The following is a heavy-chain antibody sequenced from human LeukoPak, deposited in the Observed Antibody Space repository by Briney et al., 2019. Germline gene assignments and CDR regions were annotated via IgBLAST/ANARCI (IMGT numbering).Heavy chain of an antibody. J-gene: IGHJ4*02. D-gene: IGHD6-19*01. CDR3: ATYDNGWPYFDH. CDR1: GGSISSYY. V-gene: IGHV4-4*07. CDR2: IYPSGST. Sequence: PSETLSLTCTVSGGSISSYYWSWIRQPAGQALEWIGGIYPSGSTNLNPSLKSRVTMSVDTSKNQLSLGPSSVTAADTAVYYCATYDNGWPYFDHWGQGTLVTVSS.